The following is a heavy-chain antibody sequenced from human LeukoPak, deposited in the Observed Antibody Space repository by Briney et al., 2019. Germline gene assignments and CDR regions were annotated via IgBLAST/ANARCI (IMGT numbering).Heavy chain of an antibody. CDR1: GFTFSSYS. D-gene: IGHD2-21*02. J-gene: IGHJ4*02. Sequence: PGGSLRLSCAASGFTFSSYSMTWVRQAPGKGLEWVAVISYDGSNKYYADSVKGRFTISRDNSKNTLYLQMNSLRAEDTAVYYCAKDCLAYCGGDCYFDYWGRGTLVAVSS. CDR3: AKDCLAYCGGDCYFDY. CDR2: ISYDGSNK. V-gene: IGHV3-30*18.